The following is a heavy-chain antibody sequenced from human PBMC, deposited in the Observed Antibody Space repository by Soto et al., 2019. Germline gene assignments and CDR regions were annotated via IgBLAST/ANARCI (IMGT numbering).Heavy chain of an antibody. CDR2: IWYDGSKK. Sequence: QVQLVESGGGVVQPGRSLRLSCAASGFTFSNYAMHWVRQAPGKGLEWVAIIWYDGSKKNYTDSVKGRFTTSRDNSKNTLNLQMNSLSVEDTDVSYCARDSDGDYHKGDGGVGGNGTTVTVTS. D-gene: IGHD4-17*01. CDR3: ARDSDGDYHKGDGGV. CDR1: GFTFSNYA. V-gene: IGHV3-33*01. J-gene: IGHJ6*04.